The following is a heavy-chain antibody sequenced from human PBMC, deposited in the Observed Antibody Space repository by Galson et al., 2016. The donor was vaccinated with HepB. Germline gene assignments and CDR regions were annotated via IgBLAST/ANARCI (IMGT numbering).Heavy chain of an antibody. CDR1: EFTFSSYV. D-gene: IGHD3-3*01. V-gene: IGHV3-23*01. J-gene: IGHJ4*02. Sequence: SLRLSCAASEFTFSSYVMSWVRQAPGKGLEWVSAITGSGEITFYADSVKGRFTISRDNSKNTLYLQMDSLRADDTAVYYCAKVFGVGFWSGCDYWGQGTLVTVSS. CDR3: AKVFGVGFWSGCDY. CDR2: ITGSGEIT.